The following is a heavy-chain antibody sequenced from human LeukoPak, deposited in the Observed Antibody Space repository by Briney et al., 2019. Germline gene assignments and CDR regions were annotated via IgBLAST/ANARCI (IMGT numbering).Heavy chain of an antibody. CDR3: ARRGRGRATKWFFDL. V-gene: IGHV4-4*07. Sequence: SETLSLTCTVSGGSISSYYWSWIRQPAGKGLEWIGRIYTSGSTNYNPSLKSRVTISLDTSKNQFSLRLSSVTAADTALYYCARRGRGRATKWFFDLWGRGTLVTVSS. CDR2: IYTSGST. D-gene: IGHD3-10*01. CDR1: GGSISSYY. J-gene: IGHJ2*01.